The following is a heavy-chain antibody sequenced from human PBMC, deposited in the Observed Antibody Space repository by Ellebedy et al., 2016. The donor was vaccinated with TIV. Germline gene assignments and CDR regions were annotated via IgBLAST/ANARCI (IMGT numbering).Heavy chain of an antibody. Sequence: GESLKISCEVYGFTYDIFWMSWVRQAPGNGLEWVANIENDGTDKYYVDSVKGRFTISRDNARNSLYLQMTSLRAEDTAVYYCARDNWNGLASDYWGQGTLVTVSS. CDR1: GFTYDIFW. V-gene: IGHV3-7*04. D-gene: IGHD1-20*01. CDR2: IENDGTDK. CDR3: ARDNWNGLASDY. J-gene: IGHJ4*02.